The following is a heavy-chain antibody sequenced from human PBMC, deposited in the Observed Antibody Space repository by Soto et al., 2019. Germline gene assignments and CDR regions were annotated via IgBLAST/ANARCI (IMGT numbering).Heavy chain of an antibody. V-gene: IGHV1-18*01. J-gene: IGHJ6*02. CDR1: GYTFTSYG. Sequence: QVQLVQSGAEVKKPGASVKVSCKASGYTFTSYGISWVRQAPGQGLEWMGWISAYNGNTNYAQKLQGRVTMTTDTSTSTAYMELRRLRSDDTAVYYCARYRTIFGVVITHYYYGMDVWGQGTTVTVSS. D-gene: IGHD3-3*01. CDR2: ISAYNGNT. CDR3: ARYRTIFGVVITHYYYGMDV.